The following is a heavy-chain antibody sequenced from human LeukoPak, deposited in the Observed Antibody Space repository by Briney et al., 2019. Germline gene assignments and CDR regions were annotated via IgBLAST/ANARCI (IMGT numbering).Heavy chain of an antibody. J-gene: IGHJ4*02. CDR2: ISSNGGST. V-gene: IGHV3-64D*06. CDR1: GFTFSSYA. D-gene: IGHD6-19*01. Sequence: QSGGSLRLTCSASGFTFSSYAKHWGRQAPGEGLEYVSAISSNGGSTYYADSVKGRFTISRDNSKNTLYLQMSSLRAEDTAVYYCVKEGYSSGWDGDWGQGTLVTVSS. CDR3: VKEGYSSGWDGD.